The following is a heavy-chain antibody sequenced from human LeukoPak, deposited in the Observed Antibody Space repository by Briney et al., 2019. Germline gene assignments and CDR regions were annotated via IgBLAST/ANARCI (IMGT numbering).Heavy chain of an antibody. CDR2: MKGDGSEM. Sequence: PGGSLRLSCAASGFIFSTYWMMWARQAPGKGLEWVANMKGDGSEMHYVDSVKGRFTISRDNARNSLFLQMNGLRPEDTAVYYCARPAYTAAYDLWGQGTMVTVSS. J-gene: IGHJ3*01. CDR1: GFIFSTYW. CDR3: ARPAYTAAYDL. V-gene: IGHV3-7*01. D-gene: IGHD3-16*01.